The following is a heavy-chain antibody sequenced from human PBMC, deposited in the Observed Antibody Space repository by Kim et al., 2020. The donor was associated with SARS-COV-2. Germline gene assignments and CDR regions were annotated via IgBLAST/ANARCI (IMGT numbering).Heavy chain of an antibody. D-gene: IGHD6-19*01. CDR3: ASDTGWHFDN. Sequence: GGSLRLSCVASGFIFRNYWMHWVRQAPGKGLEWVASLKDDGSEKRYVDSVRGRFTISSDNAKNSLYLQMSSLRADDTAIYYCASDTGWHFDNWGQGTLVT. J-gene: IGHJ4*02. CDR2: LKDDGSEK. V-gene: IGHV3-7*05. CDR1: GFIFRNYW.